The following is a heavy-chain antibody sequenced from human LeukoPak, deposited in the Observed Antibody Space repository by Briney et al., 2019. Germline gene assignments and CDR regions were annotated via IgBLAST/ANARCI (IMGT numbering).Heavy chain of an antibody. CDR3: ARTYYYDSSGYPVQASDAFDI. CDR1: GGTFSSYA. J-gene: IGHJ3*02. Sequence: ASVKVSCKASGGTFSSYAISWVRQAPGQGLEWMGGIIPIFGTANYAQKFQGRVTIAADESTSTAYMELSSLRSEDTAVYYCARTYYYDSSGYPVQASDAFDIWGQGTMVTVSS. V-gene: IGHV1-69*13. D-gene: IGHD3-22*01. CDR2: IIPIFGTA.